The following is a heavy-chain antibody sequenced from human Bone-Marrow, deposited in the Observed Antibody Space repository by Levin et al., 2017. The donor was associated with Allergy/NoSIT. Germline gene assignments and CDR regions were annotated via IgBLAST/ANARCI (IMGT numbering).Heavy chain of an antibody. CDR3: AKVRPGPYSSSPVSGLVNDY. CDR2: ISGSGGST. J-gene: IGHJ4*02. Sequence: GGSLRLSCAASGFTFSSYAMSWVRQAPGKGLEWVSAISGSGGSTYYADSVKGRFTISRDNSKNTLYLQMNSLRAEDTAVYYCAKVRPGPYSSSPVSGLVNDYWGQGTLVTVSS. V-gene: IGHV3-23*01. CDR1: GFTFSSYA. D-gene: IGHD6-6*01.